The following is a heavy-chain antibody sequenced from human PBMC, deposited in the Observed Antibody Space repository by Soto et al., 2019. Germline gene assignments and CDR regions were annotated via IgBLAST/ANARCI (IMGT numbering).Heavy chain of an antibody. D-gene: IGHD3-22*01. Sequence: PGGSLRLSCAASGFTFSSYAMTWVRQAPGKGLEWVSIISGSGGTTYYADSVKGRFTISRDNSKNTLYLQMNSLRADDTAVYYCAKGDNYYDSSGYYLEYFHHWGQGTLVTVSS. J-gene: IGHJ1*01. CDR3: AKGDNYYDSSGYYLEYFHH. CDR2: ISGSGGTT. V-gene: IGHV3-23*01. CDR1: GFTFSSYA.